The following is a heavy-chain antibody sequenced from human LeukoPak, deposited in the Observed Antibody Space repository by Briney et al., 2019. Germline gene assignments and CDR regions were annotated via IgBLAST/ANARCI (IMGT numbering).Heavy chain of an antibody. J-gene: IGHJ4*02. CDR3: ARETSLAGFASGLGFNY. D-gene: IGHD6-19*01. V-gene: IGHV4-59*01. CDR1: GGSISGWY. CDR2: IYGSGNT. Sequence: SETLSLTCTVSGGSISGWYWSWIRQPPGKGLEWIGYIYGSGNTNYNPSLKSRVTMSIDTSKNQFSLKLTSVTAADTATYYCARETSLAGFASGLGFNYWGQGILVTVSS.